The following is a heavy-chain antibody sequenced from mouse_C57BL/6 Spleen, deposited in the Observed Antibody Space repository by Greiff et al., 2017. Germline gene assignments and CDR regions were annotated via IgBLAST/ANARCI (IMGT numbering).Heavy chain of an antibody. V-gene: IGHV1-26*01. Sequence: EVQLQQSGPELVKPGASVKISCKASGYTFTDYYMNWVKQSHGKSLEWIGDINPNNGGTSYNQKFKGKATLTVDKSSSTAYMELRSLTSEDSAVYYCARCPLYDYPDYWGQGTTLTVSS. CDR1: GYTFTDYY. CDR3: ARCPLYDYPDY. CDR2: INPNNGGT. D-gene: IGHD2-4*01. J-gene: IGHJ2*01.